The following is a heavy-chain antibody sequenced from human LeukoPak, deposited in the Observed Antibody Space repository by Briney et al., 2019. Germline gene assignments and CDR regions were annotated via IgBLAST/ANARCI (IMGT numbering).Heavy chain of an antibody. CDR3: ARDAGTEYCSSTSCPRDYYYYYMDV. CDR1: GYTFTGYY. D-gene: IGHD2-2*01. Sequence: VASVTVSCKASGYTFTGYYMHWVRQAPGQGLEWMGWINPNSGGTNYAQKFQGRVTMTRDTSISTAYMELSRLRSDDTAVYYCARDAGTEYCSSTSCPRDYYYYYMDVWGKGTTVTISS. J-gene: IGHJ6*03. V-gene: IGHV1-2*02. CDR2: INPNSGGT.